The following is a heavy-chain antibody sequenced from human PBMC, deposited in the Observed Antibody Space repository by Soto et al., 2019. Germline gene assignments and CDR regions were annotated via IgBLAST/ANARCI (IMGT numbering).Heavy chain of an antibody. J-gene: IGHJ6*03. D-gene: IGHD6-13*01. CDR1: GYTFTSYG. CDR3: ARDGHSSSWYLYYYYYMDV. Sequence: ASVKVSCKASGYTFTSYGISWVRQAPGQGLEWMGWISAYNGNTNYAQKLQGRVTMTTDTSTSTAYMELRSLRSDDTAVYYCARDGHSSSWYLYYYYYMDVWGKGTTVTVSS. V-gene: IGHV1-18*01. CDR2: ISAYNGNT.